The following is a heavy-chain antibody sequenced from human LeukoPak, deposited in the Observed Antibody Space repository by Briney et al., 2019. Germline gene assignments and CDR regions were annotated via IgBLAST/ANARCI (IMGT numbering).Heavy chain of an antibody. CDR1: GFTFSSYA. D-gene: IGHD3-9*01. Sequence: GGSLRLSCAASGFTFSSYAMHWVRQAPGEGLEWVAVISYDGSNKYYADSVKGRFTISRDNSKNTLYLQMNSLRAEDTAVYYCARDYYDILTGYDNWFDPWGQGTLVTVSS. V-gene: IGHV3-30*04. CDR3: ARDYYDILTGYDNWFDP. CDR2: ISYDGSNK. J-gene: IGHJ5*02.